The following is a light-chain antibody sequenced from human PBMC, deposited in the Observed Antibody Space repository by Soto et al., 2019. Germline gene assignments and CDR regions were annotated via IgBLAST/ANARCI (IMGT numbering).Light chain of an antibody. Sequence: EIAVTQSPDTLSLSPGERATLSCRASQSLGGSQLAWYQQKPGQAPRLLMYGASTRATGIPDRFSGSGSGTDFTLTISRLEPDDFAVYYCHQRQSWPRTFGQGTKGDIK. CDR1: QSLGGSQ. CDR2: GAS. V-gene: IGKV3D-20*02. CDR3: HQRQSWPRT. J-gene: IGKJ1*01.